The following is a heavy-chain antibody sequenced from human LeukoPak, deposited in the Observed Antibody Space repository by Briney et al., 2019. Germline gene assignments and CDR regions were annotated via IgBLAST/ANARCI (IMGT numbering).Heavy chain of an antibody. D-gene: IGHD3-10*01. CDR2: ISGSGGST. CDR3: AKDPVWFGELSLDV. J-gene: IGHJ6*04. CDR1: GFSSRTNW. V-gene: IGHV3-23*01. Sequence: GGSLRLSCAVSGFSSRTNWMTWVRQAPGKGLEWVSAISGSGGSTYYADSVKGRFTISRDNSKNTLYLQMNSLRAEDTAVYYCAKDPVWFGELSLDVWGKGTTVTVSS.